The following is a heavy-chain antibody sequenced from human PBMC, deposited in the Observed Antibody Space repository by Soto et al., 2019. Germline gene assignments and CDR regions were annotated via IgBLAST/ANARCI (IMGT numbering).Heavy chain of an antibody. V-gene: IGHV3-23*01. D-gene: IGHD3-3*01. CDR1: GFTFTSCA. J-gene: IGHJ4*02. CDR2: ISDSGSGGTT. Sequence: PGGSLRLSCAASGFTFTSCAMSWVRQAPGKGLEWVSSISDSGSGGTTYYADAVKGRFTISRDNFKDTLFLQINSLRAEDTAVYYCAKAPPTYGFPYYFDSWGQGTLVTVSS. CDR3: AKAPPTYGFPYYFDS.